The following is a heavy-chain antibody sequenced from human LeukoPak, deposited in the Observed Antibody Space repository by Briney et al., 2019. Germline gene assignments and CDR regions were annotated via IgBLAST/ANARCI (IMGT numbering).Heavy chain of an antibody. D-gene: IGHD3-10*02. CDR3: VRDHFMFRHPADAFDI. V-gene: IGHV3-21*01. J-gene: IGHJ3*02. CDR1: GFTFRSYS. CDR2: TSSSGSYI. Sequence: PGGSLRLSCAASGFTFRSYSMNWVRQAPGKGLEWVSSTSSSGSYIYYADSVKGRFTISRDNAKNSLYLQMNSLRDEDTAVYYCVRDHFMFRHPADAFDIWGQGTMVTVSS.